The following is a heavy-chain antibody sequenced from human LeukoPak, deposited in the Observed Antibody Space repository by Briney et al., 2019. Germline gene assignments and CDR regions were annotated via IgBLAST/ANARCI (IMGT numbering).Heavy chain of an antibody. D-gene: IGHD3-16*01. CDR3: ATAGLGSGAFPFDY. CDR2: IIPIFGTA. J-gene: IGHJ4*02. CDR1: GGTFSSYA. V-gene: IGHV1-69*06. Sequence: SVKVSCKASGGTFSSYAISWVRQAPGQGLEWMGGIIPIFGTANYAQKFQGRVTMTEDTSTDTAYMELSSLRSEDTAVYYCATAGLGSGAFPFDYWGQGTLVTVSS.